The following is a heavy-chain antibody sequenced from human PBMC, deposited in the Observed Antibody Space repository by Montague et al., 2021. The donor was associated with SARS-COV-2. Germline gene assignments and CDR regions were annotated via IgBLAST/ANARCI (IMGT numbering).Heavy chain of an antibody. J-gene: IGHJ3*01. CDR1: GDSVRTYSYY. V-gene: IGHV4-39*07. CDR2: IYYGGST. CDR3: ARGQVTAFAILIVFPAAGALDS. D-gene: IGHD2-21*01. Sequence: SETLSLTCTVSGDSVRTYSYYWGWIRQPPGKGLEWIGSIYYGGSTTYNPSLKSRVTISVDTSRNQFSLKLTSATAADTATYYCARGQVTAFAILIVFPAAGALDSWGRGTTVTVSS.